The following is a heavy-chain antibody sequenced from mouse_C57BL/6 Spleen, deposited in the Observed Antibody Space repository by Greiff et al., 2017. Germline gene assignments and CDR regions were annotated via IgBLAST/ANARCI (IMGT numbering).Heavy chain of an antibody. CDR3: ARVGREAMDY. V-gene: IGHV5-4*03. J-gene: IGHJ4*01. Sequence: EVMLVESGGGLVKPGGSLKLSCAASGFTFSSYAMSWVRQTPEKRLEWVATISDGGSYTYYPDNVKGRFTISRDNAKNNLYLQMSHLKSEDTAMYYCARVGREAMDYWGQGTSVTVSS. CDR2: ISDGGSYT. D-gene: IGHD4-1*01. CDR1: GFTFSSYA.